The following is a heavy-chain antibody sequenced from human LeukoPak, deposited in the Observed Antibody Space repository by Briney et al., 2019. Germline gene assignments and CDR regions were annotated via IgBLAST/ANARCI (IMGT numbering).Heavy chain of an antibody. V-gene: IGHV1-69*05. Sequence: SVKVSCKASGGTFSSYAISWVRQAPGQGREWMGRIIPIFGTANYAQKFQGRVTITTDESTSTAYMELSSLRSEDTAVYYCAREGGPIFGVVISYYYYYMDVWGKGTTVTVSS. J-gene: IGHJ6*03. CDR1: GGTFSSYA. CDR3: AREGGPIFGVVISYYYYYMDV. CDR2: IIPIFGTA. D-gene: IGHD3-3*01.